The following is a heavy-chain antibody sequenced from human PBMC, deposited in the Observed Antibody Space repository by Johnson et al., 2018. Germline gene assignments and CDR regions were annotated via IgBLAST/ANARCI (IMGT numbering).Heavy chain of an antibody. CDR3: ARKGGPKDDFDI. CDR2: ISYDGSNK. CDR1: GFTFSSYG. J-gene: IGHJ3*02. Sequence: QVQLVQSGGGVVQPGRSLRLSCAASGFTFSSYGMHWVRQAPGKGLEWVAVISYDGSNKYYADSVKGRFTISRDNANKSLYLQMNSLRDEETAVYYCARKGGPKDDFDIWGQGTMVAVSS. D-gene: IGHD3-16*01. V-gene: IGHV3-30*03.